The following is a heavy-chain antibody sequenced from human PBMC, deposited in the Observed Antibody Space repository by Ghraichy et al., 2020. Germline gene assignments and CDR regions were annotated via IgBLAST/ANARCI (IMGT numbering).Heavy chain of an antibody. CDR3: ARNKRRLGSGYFPAFDI. CDR1: GGSFSGYY. Sequence: SQTLSLTCAVYGGSFSGYYWSWIRQPPGKGLEWIGEINHSGSTNYNPSLKSRVTISVDTSKNQFSLKLSSVTAADTAVYYCARNKRRLGSGYFPAFDIWGQGTMVTVSS. J-gene: IGHJ3*02. V-gene: IGHV4-34*01. D-gene: IGHD3-22*01. CDR2: INHSGST.